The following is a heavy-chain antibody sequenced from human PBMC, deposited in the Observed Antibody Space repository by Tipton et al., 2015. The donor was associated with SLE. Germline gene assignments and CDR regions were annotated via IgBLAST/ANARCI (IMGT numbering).Heavy chain of an antibody. Sequence: LRLSCNVSGVSISSSYWSWIRQPAGKGLEWIGYIYYTGITNYNSSLKSRVTIAVDTSKTQFSLRLTSVTAADTAMYFCARIIAGHGDAFDVWGQGTMVTVSS. V-gene: IGHV4-59*01. CDR2: IYYTGIT. J-gene: IGHJ3*01. CDR1: GVSISSSY. CDR3: ARIIAGHGDAFDV.